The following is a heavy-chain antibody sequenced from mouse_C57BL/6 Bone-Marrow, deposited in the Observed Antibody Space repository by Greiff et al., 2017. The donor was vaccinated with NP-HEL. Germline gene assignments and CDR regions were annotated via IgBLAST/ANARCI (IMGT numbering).Heavy chain of an antibody. D-gene: IGHD2-4*01. CDR1: GFTFSDYY. CDR3: ARERGLRRRTYAMDY. J-gene: IGHJ4*01. CDR2: INYDGSST. Sequence: EVQGVESEGGSVQPGSSMKLSCTASGFTFSDYYMAWVRQVPEKGLEWVANINYDGSSTYYLDSLKSRFIISRDNATIILYLQMSSMKSKDTATYYCARERGLRRRTYAMDYWGQGNSVTVSS. V-gene: IGHV5-16*01.